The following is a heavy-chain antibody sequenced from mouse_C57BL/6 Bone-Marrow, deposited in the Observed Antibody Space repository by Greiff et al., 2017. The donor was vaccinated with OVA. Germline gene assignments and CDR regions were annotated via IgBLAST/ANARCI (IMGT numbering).Heavy chain of an antibody. CDR3: ARVYCYYAMDY. V-gene: IGHV1-26*01. Sequence: EVQLQQSGPELVKPGASVKISCKASGYTFTDYYMNWVKQSHGKSLEWIGDINPNNGGTSYNQKFKGKATLTVDTSSSTAYMQLRSLTSEDSAVYYCARVYCYYAMDYWGQGTSVTVSS. D-gene: IGHD2-1*01. CDR2: INPNNGGT. CDR1: GYTFTDYY. J-gene: IGHJ4*01.